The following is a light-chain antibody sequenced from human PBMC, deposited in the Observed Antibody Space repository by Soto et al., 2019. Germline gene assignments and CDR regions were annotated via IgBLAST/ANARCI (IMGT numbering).Light chain of an antibody. V-gene: IGLV1-44*01. CDR1: NSNIGKFN. J-gene: IGLJ1*01. CDR3: SSYTSSSTL. CDR2: STD. Sequence: QSVLTQPPSTSGTPGQRVTISCSGTNSNIGKFNVNWFRQLPGTAPKLLIYSTDQRPSGVPDRFSGSKSGTSASLAISDLQTEDEADYYCSSYTSSSTLFGTGTKVTVL.